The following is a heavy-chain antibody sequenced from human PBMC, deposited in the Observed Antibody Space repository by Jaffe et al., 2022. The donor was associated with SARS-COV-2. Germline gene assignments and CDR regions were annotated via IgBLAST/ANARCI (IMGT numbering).Heavy chain of an antibody. J-gene: IGHJ6*03. CDR2: INHSGST. CDR3: ARGSSLWYYYYYYMDV. Sequence: QVQLQQWGAGLLKPSETLSLTCAVYGGSFSGYYWSWIRQPPGKGLEWIGEINHSGSTNYNPSLKSRVTISVDTSKNQFSLKLSSVTAADTAVYYCARGSSLWYYYYYYMDVWGKGTTVTVSS. D-gene: IGHD2-21*01. CDR1: GGSFSGYY. V-gene: IGHV4-34*01.